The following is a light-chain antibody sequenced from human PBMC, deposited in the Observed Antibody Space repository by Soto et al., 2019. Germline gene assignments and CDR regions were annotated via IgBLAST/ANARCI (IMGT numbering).Light chain of an antibody. CDR1: QSVLYSSNNKNY. CDR3: QQYYSGPRT. V-gene: IGKV4-1*01. Sequence: DIVMTQSPDSLAVSLGERATINCKSSQSVLYSSNNKNYLSWYQQKPGQTPRLLIYWASTRESGVPDRFSGSGSGTDFTLTISSLQAEDVAVYYCQQYYSGPRTFGQGTKLEIK. CDR2: WAS. J-gene: IGKJ2*01.